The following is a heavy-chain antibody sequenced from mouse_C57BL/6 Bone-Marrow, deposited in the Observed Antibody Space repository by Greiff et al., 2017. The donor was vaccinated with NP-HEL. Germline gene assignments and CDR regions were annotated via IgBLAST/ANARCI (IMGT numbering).Heavy chain of an antibody. J-gene: IGHJ4*01. V-gene: IGHV5-4*03. CDR3: AALLRYLYYAMDY. CDR2: ISDGGSYT. D-gene: IGHD1-1*01. CDR1: GFTFSSYA. Sequence: DVKLVESGGGLVKPGGSLKLSCAASGFTFSSYAMSWVRQTPEKRLEWVATISDGGSYTYYPDNVKGRFTISRDNAKNNLYLQMSHLKSEDTAMYYCAALLRYLYYAMDYWGQGTSVTVSS.